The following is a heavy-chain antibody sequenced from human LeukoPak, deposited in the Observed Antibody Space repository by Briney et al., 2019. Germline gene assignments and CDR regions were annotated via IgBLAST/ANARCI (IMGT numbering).Heavy chain of an antibody. Sequence: GGSLRLSCAASGFTFSSYAMSWVRQSPGKGLEGVSAISGSGGGTYYADSVKGRFTISRDNSKNTLYLQMNSLRAEDTAVYYCANCPGLPDYWGQGTLVTVSS. D-gene: IGHD3-16*01. CDR2: ISGSGGGT. V-gene: IGHV3-23*01. CDR1: GFTFSSYA. CDR3: ANCPGLPDY. J-gene: IGHJ4*02.